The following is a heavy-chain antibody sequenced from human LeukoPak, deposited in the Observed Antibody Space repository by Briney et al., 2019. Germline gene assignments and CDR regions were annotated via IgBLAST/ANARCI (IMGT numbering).Heavy chain of an antibody. J-gene: IGHJ4*02. CDR3: VKTGQRDY. V-gene: IGHV3-48*01. CDR1: GFTFSSYS. Sequence: GGSLRLSCAASGFTFSSYSMNWVRQAPGKGLEWVSYISSSSSTIYYADSVKGRFTISRDNAKNSLYLQMNSLRAEDTAVYYCVKTGQRDYWGQGTLVTVSS. CDR2: ISSSSSTI. D-gene: IGHD6-25*01.